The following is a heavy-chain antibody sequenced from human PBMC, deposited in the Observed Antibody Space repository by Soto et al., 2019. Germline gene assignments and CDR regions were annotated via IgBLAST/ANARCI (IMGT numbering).Heavy chain of an antibody. CDR1: GGTFSSYT. CDR3: ARDLGGWPDY. V-gene: IGHV1-69*04. CDR2: ITPILGIA. Sequence: SVKVSCKASGGTFSSYTISWVRQAPGQGLEWMGRITPILGIANYAQKFQGRVTITADKSTSTAYMELSSLRSEDTAVYYCARDLGGWPDYWGQGTLVTVSS. D-gene: IGHD2-15*01. J-gene: IGHJ4*02.